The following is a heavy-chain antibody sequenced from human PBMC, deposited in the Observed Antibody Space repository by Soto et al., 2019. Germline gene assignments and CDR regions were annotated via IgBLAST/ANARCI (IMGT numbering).Heavy chain of an antibody. CDR2: ISGRGVDT. Sequence: GGSLRLSCAASGFSFRSLAMSWVRQAPGKGLEWVSCISGRGVDTLYADSVKGRVTISRDNSRNTLYLQVNSMRAEDTAVYYCPKHQTDVPLFDYWGQGTLVTVSS. CDR3: PKHQTDVPLFDY. D-gene: IGHD1-1*01. V-gene: IGHV3-23*01. CDR1: GFSFRSLA. J-gene: IGHJ4*02.